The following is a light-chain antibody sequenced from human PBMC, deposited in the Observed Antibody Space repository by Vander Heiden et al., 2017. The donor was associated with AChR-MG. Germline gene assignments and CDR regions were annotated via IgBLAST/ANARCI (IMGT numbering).Light chain of an antibody. Sequence: IVLTQSPGTLSLSPRERATLSCRASQSVSSRYLAWYQQKPGQAPRLLIYGAASRATGVPDRFSGSGSGTDFTLTISRLEPEDFAVYYCHQYGSSPLVTFGQGTRLEIK. CDR1: QSVSSRY. J-gene: IGKJ5*01. CDR2: GAA. V-gene: IGKV3-20*01. CDR3: HQYGSSPLVT.